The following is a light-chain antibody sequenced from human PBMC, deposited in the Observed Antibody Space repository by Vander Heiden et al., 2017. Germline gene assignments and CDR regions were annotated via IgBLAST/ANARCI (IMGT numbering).Light chain of an antibody. Sequence: QSVLTQPASVSGSPGQSITISCTGTTSDVGAYNFVSWYHQHPGKAPKLMICGVSDRPSGGSNRFSGSKSGNTASLTISGRQAEDEADYYCSSLTSSATRVVFGGGTKLTVL. V-gene: IGLV2-14*03. CDR3: SSLTSSATRVV. CDR2: GVS. CDR1: TSDVGAYNF. J-gene: IGLJ2*01.